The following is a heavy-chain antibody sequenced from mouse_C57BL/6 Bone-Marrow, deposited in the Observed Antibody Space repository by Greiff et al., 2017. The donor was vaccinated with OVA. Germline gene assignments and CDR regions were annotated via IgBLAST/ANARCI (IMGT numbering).Heavy chain of an antibody. V-gene: IGHV1-81*01. J-gene: IGHJ3*01. D-gene: IGHD1-1*01. Sequence: VHLVESGAELARPGASVKLSCKASGYTFTSYGISWVKQRTGQGLEWIGEIYPRSGNTYYNEKFKGKATLTADKSSSTAYMELRSLTSEDSAVYFCARTYYGSSYWFAYWGQGTLVTVSA. CDR1: GYTFTSYG. CDR3: ARTYYGSSYWFAY. CDR2: IYPRSGNT.